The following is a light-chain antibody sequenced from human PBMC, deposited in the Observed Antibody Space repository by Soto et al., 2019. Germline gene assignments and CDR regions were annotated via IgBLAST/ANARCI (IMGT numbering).Light chain of an antibody. CDR1: QGIDSW. Sequence: DIQMTQSPSSVSASVGDRVTITCRASQGIDSWLAWYQQKPGKAPKLLIYAASTLQSGVPSRFSGSGSGTDFTLTIDDLQSEDFATYCRQQANSFPITFGQGTLLEIK. V-gene: IGKV1-12*01. CDR3: QQANSFPIT. CDR2: AAS. J-gene: IGKJ5*01.